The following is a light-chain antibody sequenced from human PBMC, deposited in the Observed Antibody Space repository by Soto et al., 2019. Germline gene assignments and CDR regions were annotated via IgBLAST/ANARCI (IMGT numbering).Light chain of an antibody. CDR1: QSVSSSY. Sequence: EIVLTQSPGTLYLSPGERATLSCRVSQSVSSSYLAWYQQKPGQAPRLLIYGATSRATSIPDRFSGSGSGTDFTRTISRLEPEDFAVYSGQQYGSSAPSFGGGTKVEIK. J-gene: IGKJ4*01. CDR2: GAT. CDR3: QQYGSSAPS. V-gene: IGKV3-20*01.